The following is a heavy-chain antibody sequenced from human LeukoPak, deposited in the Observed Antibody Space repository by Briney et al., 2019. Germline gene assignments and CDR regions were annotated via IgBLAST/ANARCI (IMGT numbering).Heavy chain of an antibody. CDR3: ARDGDDYGDHGWFDP. CDR1: GGSISSGGYY. V-gene: IGHV4-30-2*01. CDR2: IYHSGST. Sequence: SETLSLTCTVSGGSISSGGYYWSWIRQPPGKGLEWIGYIYHSGSTYYNPSLESRVTISVDRSKNQFSLKLSSVTAADTAVYYCARDGDDYGDHGWFDPWGQGTLVTVSS. D-gene: IGHD4-17*01. J-gene: IGHJ5*02.